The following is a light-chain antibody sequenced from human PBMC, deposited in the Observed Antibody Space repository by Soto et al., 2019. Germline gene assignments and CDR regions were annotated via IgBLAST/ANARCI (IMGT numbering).Light chain of an antibody. Sequence: ETVMTQSPATLSVSPGERVTLSCRASQSVSRNLAWYQQRPGQAPRLLIYGASTRAAGLPARFSGSGSGTQFTLTISSLQSEDFAVYYCQQYHNWPLTFGGGTKVEIK. CDR2: GAS. J-gene: IGKJ4*01. CDR1: QSVSRN. V-gene: IGKV3-15*01. CDR3: QQYHNWPLT.